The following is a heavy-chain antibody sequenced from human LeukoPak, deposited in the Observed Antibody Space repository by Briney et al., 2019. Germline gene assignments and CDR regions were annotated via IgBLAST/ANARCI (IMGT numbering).Heavy chain of an antibody. D-gene: IGHD3-9*01. J-gene: IGHJ4*02. V-gene: IGHV1-2*02. Sequence: ASVKVSCKASGYTFTDYSIHWVRQAPGQGLEWMGWINPNSGGTIYAQKFQGRVTMTRDTSISTAYMELSRLRSDDTAVYYCARGVSFDWLLYDYWGQGTLVTVSS. CDR3: ARGVSFDWLLYDY. CDR1: GYTFTDYS. CDR2: INPNSGGT.